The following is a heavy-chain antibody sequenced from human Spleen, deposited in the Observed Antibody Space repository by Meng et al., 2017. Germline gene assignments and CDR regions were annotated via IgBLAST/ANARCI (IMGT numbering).Heavy chain of an antibody. CDR2: INHSGST. CDR1: GGSFSGYY. Sequence: VQLHEWGAGLLKPSGTLSLTCAVYGGSFSGYYWSWIRQPPGKGLEWIGEINHSGSTNYNPSLKSRVTISVDTSKNQFSLKLSSVTAADTAVYYCARFSNYEGYFDYWGQGTLVTVSS. V-gene: IGHV4-34*01. J-gene: IGHJ4*02. CDR3: ARFSNYEGYFDY. D-gene: IGHD4-11*01.